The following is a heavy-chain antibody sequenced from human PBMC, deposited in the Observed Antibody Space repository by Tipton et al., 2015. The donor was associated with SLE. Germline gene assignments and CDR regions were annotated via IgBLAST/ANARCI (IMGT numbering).Heavy chain of an antibody. CDR3: ARDGSFFYGSRSPSNNDF. CDR1: GFTLHSYA. J-gene: IGHJ4*02. CDR2: IWYDGSNK. Sequence: SLRLSCEASGFTLHSYAMYWVRRAPGKGLEWVAIIWYDGSNKNYGDSVKGRFTISRDNSKNTLYLQMNSLRIEDTAVYYCARDGSFFYGSRSPSNNDFWGQGTLVTVSS. D-gene: IGHD3-10*01. V-gene: IGHV3-33*07.